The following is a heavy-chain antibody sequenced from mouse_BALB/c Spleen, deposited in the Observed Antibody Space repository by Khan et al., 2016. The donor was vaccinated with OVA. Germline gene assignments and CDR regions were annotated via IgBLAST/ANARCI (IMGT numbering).Heavy chain of an antibody. CDR3: ARAYYGNYREAMDY. V-gene: IGHV2-6-7*01. J-gene: IGHJ4*01. CDR2: IWGDGST. D-gene: IGHD2-10*01. CDR1: GFSLTGYG. Sequence: QVQLKQSGPGLVAPSQSLSITCTVSGFSLTGYGVNWVRQPPGKGLEWLGMIWGDGSTDYNSALKSRLNLSKDNSKSQVFLKMNSLQTDDTARYYGARAYYGNYREAMDYWGQGTSVTGSS.